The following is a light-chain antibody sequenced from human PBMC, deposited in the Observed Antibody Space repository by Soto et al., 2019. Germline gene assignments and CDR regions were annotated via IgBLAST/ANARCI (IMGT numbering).Light chain of an antibody. CDR3: QQYHSYSYT. J-gene: IGKJ2*01. CDR1: PSVSSW. Sequence: DIQMTQSPSTLSASVGDRVTITCRASPSVSSWLAWYQQKPGKAPNLLIFKASNLENGVPSRFSGSGSGTEFTHTISSLQPDDFATYYCQQYHSYSYTFGQGTKLEI. CDR2: KAS. V-gene: IGKV1-5*03.